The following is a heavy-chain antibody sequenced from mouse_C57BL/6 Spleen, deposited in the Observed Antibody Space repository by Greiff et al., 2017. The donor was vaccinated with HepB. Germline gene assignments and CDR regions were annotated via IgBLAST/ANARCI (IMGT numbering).Heavy chain of an antibody. CDR3: ARWLTGEGYFDY. D-gene: IGHD4-1*01. J-gene: IGHJ2*01. CDR2: ISSGGSYT. V-gene: IGHV5-6*01. Sequence: DVHLVESGGDLVKPGGSLKLSCAASGFTFSSYGMSWVRQTPDKRLEWVATISSGGSYTYYPDSVKGRFTISRDNAKNTLYLQMSSLKSEDTAMYYCARWLTGEGYFDYWGQGTTLTVSS. CDR1: GFTFSSYG.